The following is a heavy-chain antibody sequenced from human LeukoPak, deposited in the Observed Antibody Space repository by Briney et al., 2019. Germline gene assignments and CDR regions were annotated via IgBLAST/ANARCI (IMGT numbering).Heavy chain of an antibody. CDR1: GGSFSGYY. CDR3: ASWGGDYFDY. Sequence: SETLSLTCAVYGGSFSGYYWSWIRQPPGKGLEWIRSIYYSGSTYYNPSLKSRVTISVDTSKNQFSLKLSSVTAADTAVYYCASWGGDYFDYWGQGTLVTVSS. J-gene: IGHJ4*02. CDR2: IYYSGST. V-gene: IGHV4-34*01. D-gene: IGHD3-16*01.